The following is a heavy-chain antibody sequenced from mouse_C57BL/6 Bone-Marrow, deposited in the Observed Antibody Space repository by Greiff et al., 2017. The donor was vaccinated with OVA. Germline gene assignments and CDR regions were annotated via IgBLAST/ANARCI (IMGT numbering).Heavy chain of an antibody. CDR3: ARIPAYYYGSSYWYFDV. CDR2: IDPSDSYT. Sequence: VQLQQPGAELVKPGASVKLSCKASGYTFTSYWMQWVKQRPGQGLEWIGEIDPSDSYTNYNQKFKGKATLTVDTSSSTAYMQLRSLTSEDSAVYYCARIPAYYYGSSYWYFDVWGTGTTVTVSS. D-gene: IGHD1-1*01. V-gene: IGHV1-50*01. J-gene: IGHJ1*03. CDR1: GYTFTSYW.